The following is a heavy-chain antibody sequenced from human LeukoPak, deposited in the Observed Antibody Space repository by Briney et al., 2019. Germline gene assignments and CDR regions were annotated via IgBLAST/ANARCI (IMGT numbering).Heavy chain of an antibody. CDR3: TRVFAYSYGDFDN. Sequence: PGRSLRLSCAASGFTFSSYGMHWVRQAPGKGLEWVAVIWYDGSNKYYADSVKGRFTISRDNSKNTLYLQMNSLRVEDSAVYYCTRVFAYSYGDFDNWGQGTLVAVSS. J-gene: IGHJ4*02. CDR2: IWYDGSNK. CDR1: GFTFSSYG. D-gene: IGHD5-18*01. V-gene: IGHV3-33*01.